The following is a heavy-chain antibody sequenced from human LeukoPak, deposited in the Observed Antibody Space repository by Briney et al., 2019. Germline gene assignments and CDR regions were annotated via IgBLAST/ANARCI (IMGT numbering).Heavy chain of an antibody. CDR3: TTTVAPYYFDY. J-gene: IGHJ4*02. D-gene: IGHD6-19*01. Sequence: GGSLRLSCAASGFTFSNAWMSWVRQAPGKGLEWVGRVKSKTDGGTTDYAAPVKGRFTISRDDSKNTLYLQMNSLKTEDTAVYYCTTTVAPYYFDYWGQGTLVTVSS. CDR2: VKSKTDGGTT. CDR1: GFTFSNAW. V-gene: IGHV3-15*01.